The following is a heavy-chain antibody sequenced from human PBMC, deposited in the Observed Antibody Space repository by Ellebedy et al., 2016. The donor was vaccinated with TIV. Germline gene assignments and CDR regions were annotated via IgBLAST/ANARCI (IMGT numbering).Heavy chain of an antibody. V-gene: IGHV5-51*01. CDR1: GYTFTNYW. J-gene: IGHJ5*02. D-gene: IGHD6-19*01. CDR3: ARMVYGSGWDGYFDP. Sequence: GESLKISCKASGYTFTNYWIAWVRQRPGKGLEWMGFIYPRDSDTRYSPSSQGQVTISADKSISTVYLQWRSLKASDTAMYYCARMVYGSGWDGYFDPWGQGTLVTVSS. CDR2: IYPRDSDT.